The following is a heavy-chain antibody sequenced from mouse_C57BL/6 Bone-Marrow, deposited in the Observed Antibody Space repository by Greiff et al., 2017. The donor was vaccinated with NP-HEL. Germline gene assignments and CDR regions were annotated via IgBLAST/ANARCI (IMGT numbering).Heavy chain of an antibody. J-gene: IGHJ1*03. Sequence: QVQLQQSGAELVRPGASVKLSCKASGYTFTDYYINWVKQRPGQGLEWIARIYPGSGNTYYNEKFKGKATLTAEKSSRTAYMQLSRLTSEDSAVYFCARSRRYYGSMSYFDVWGTGTTVTISS. V-gene: IGHV1-76*01. D-gene: IGHD1-1*01. CDR3: ARSRRYYGSMSYFDV. CDR1: GYTFTDYY. CDR2: IYPGSGNT.